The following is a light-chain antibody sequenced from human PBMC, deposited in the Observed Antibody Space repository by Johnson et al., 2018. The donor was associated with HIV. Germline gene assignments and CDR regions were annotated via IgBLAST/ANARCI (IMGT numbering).Light chain of an antibody. CDR3: GAWDSSLNAYV. CDR2: DNN. CDR1: SSNIGNNY. Sequence: QSVLTQPPSVSAAPGQKVTISCSGSSSNIGNNYVSWYQQLPGTAPKLLIYDNNKRPSGIPDRFSASESGTSATLGITGLQTGDEADYYCGAWDSSLNAYVFGAGTKVTVL. V-gene: IGLV1-51*01. J-gene: IGLJ1*01.